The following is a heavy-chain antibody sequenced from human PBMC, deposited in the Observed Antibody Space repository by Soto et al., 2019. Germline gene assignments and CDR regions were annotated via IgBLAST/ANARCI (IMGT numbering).Heavy chain of an antibody. J-gene: IGHJ6*01. D-gene: IGHD3-10*02. CDR2: ISPTSCPV. CDR1: GFIFSHYY. V-gene: IGHV3-11*04. CDR3: ARGEDVFLYYGLD. Sequence: PGGSLRLSCAASGFIFSHYYMGWIRQAPGKGLEWVSYISPTSCPVYYADSVKGRFTISRDNAQNSLCLQMHTLTAQHTAVEYCARGEDVFLYYGLD.